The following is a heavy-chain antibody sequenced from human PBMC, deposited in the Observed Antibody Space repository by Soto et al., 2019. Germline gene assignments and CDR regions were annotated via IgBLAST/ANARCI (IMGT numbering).Heavy chain of an antibody. J-gene: IGHJ4*02. V-gene: IGHV4-39*01. CDR2: IYYSGST. D-gene: IGHD3-10*01. CDR1: GGSISSSSYY. Sequence: SSETLSLTCPVSGGSISSSSYYWGWIRQPPGKGLEWIGSIYYSGSTYYNPSLKSRVTISADTSKNQFSLKLSSVTAADTAVYYCARLDYYGSGTYYNQYYFDYWGRGTLVTVSS. CDR3: ARLDYYGSGTYYNQYYFDY.